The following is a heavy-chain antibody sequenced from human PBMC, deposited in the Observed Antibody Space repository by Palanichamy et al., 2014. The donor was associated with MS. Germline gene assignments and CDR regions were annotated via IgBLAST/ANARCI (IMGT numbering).Heavy chain of an antibody. D-gene: IGHD2-15*01. J-gene: IGHJ5*02. CDR1: GYSFTNHR. CDR3: AGCSPSGGGCYARNRFDP. V-gene: IGHV5-51*01. CDR2: IYPGDFDI. Sequence: EVQLVQSGAAVKKPGESLTISCKGSGYSFTNHRIGWVRQVPGKGLEWMGLIYPGDFDIRYSPSFQGQVTFSADRSINTAYLHWSSLKSSDTAIYYCAGCSPSGGGCYARNRFDPWGQGTLVTVSS.